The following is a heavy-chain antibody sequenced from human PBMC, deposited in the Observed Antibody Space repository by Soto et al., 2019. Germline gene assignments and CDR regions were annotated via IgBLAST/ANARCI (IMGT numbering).Heavy chain of an antibody. CDR1: GYTFTSYG. V-gene: IGHV1-18*01. Sequence: ASVKVSCKAYGYTFTSYGIIWVRQAPGQGLEWMGWISADIGNTDYAQKLQGRVTMTTDTSTSTAYMELRSLRPDDTAVYYCSRGEDHYYMDVWGNGTTVTVSS. CDR3: SRGEDHYYMDV. J-gene: IGHJ6*03. CDR2: ISADIGNT.